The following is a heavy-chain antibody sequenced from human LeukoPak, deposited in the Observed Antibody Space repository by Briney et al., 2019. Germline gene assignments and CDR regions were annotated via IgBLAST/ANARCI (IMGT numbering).Heavy chain of an antibody. J-gene: IGHJ2*01. V-gene: IGHV1-18*01. CDR1: GYTFTSYG. Sequence: ASVKVSCKASGYTFTSYGISWVRQAPGQGLEWMGWISAYNGNTNYAQKLQGRVTMTTDTSTSTAYMELRSLRSDDTAVYYCARVPKYDFWSGYWYFDLWGRGTLVTVSS. D-gene: IGHD3-3*01. CDR3: ARVPKYDFWSGYWYFDL. CDR2: ISAYNGNT.